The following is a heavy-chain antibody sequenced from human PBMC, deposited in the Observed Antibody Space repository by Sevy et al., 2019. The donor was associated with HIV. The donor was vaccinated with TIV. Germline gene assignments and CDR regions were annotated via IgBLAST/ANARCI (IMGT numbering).Heavy chain of an antibody. CDR1: GYTFITYG. D-gene: IGHD6-13*01. CDR2: ISGYNVHT. CDR3: ARTGYSTLDRVAAADSSLDF. J-gene: IGHJ4*02. Sequence: ASVKVSCKASGYTFITYGITWVRQAPGQGLEWMGWISGYNVHTKYARELQGRVTITTDTSTSTTYLVLRSLTSDDTAVYYCARTGYSTLDRVAAADSSLDFWGQGTLVTVSS. V-gene: IGHV1-18*01.